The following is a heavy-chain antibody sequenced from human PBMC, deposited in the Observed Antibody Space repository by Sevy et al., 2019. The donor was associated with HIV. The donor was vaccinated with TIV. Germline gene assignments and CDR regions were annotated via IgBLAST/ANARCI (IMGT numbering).Heavy chain of an antibody. CDR1: GGSFSGYY. D-gene: IGHD2-2*01. CDR2: INHSGST. V-gene: IGHV4-34*01. CDR3: ARHCGSTSCSHAFDI. Sequence: SETLSLTYAVYGGSFSGYYWIWIRQPPGKGLEWIGEINHSGSTNYNPSLKSRVTISVDTSKNQFSLKLSSVTAADTAVYYCARHCGSTSCSHAFDIWGQGTMVTVSS. J-gene: IGHJ3*02.